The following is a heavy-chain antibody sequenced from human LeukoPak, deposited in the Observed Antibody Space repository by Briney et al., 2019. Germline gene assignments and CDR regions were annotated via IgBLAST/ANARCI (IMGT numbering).Heavy chain of an antibody. J-gene: IGHJ4*02. Sequence: TSQTLSLTCTVSGGSISSGGYYWSWIRQHPGKGLEWIGEINHSGSTNYNPSLKSRVTISVDTSKNQFSLKLSSVTAADTAVYYCARGPYPRGYFDYWGQGTLVTVSS. D-gene: IGHD3-10*01. CDR3: ARGPYPRGYFDY. CDR2: INHSGST. V-gene: IGHV4-31*03. CDR1: GGSISSGGYY.